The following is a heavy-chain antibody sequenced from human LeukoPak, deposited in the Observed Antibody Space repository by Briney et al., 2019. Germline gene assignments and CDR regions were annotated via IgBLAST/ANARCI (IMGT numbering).Heavy chain of an antibody. CDR3: ARAIAAAGTWDY. J-gene: IGHJ4*02. D-gene: IGHD6-13*01. CDR1: AFIFSGHW. CDR2: IWYDGSNK. V-gene: IGHV3-33*08. Sequence: PGGSLRLSCEGSAFIFSGHWMNWVRQTPGKGLEWVAVIWYDGSNKYYADSVKGRFTISRDNSKNTLYLQMNSLRAEDTAVYYCARAIAAAGTWDYWGQGTLVTVSS.